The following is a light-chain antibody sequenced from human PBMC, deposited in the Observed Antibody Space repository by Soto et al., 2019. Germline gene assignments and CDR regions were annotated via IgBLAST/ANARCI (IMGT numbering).Light chain of an antibody. Sequence: EIVLTQSPATLSLSPGERATLSCRASQSVSSHLAWYQHKPGQAPRLLFYDASTRATGIQARFSGSGSGTEFALTIRSLQSEDFAVYYCKHYHGWPITFGQGTRLEIK. CDR1: QSVSSH. V-gene: IGKV3-15*01. J-gene: IGKJ5*01. CDR2: DAS. CDR3: KHYHGWPIT.